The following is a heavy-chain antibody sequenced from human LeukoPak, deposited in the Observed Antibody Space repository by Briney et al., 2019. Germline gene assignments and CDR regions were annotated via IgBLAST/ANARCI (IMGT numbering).Heavy chain of an antibody. V-gene: IGHV3-74*01. J-gene: IGHJ4*02. CDR3: ARTSPTSHFDF. Sequence: GGSLRLSCAASGFTFSSYWMSWVRQAPGKGLVWVSRINGDGSNSNYADSVKGRFTISRDNARNTLYLQMNGLRAEDTALYYCARTSPTSHFDFWGQGTLVTVSS. CDR2: INGDGSNS. CDR1: GFTFSSYW. D-gene: IGHD3-16*01.